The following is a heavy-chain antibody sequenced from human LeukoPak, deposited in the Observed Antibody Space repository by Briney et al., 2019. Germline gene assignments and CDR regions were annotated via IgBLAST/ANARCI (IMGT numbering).Heavy chain of an antibody. CDR2: ISYDGSNK. J-gene: IGHJ6*03. D-gene: IGHD3-10*01. Sequence: GGSLRLSCAASGFTFSNYALHWVRQAPGKGLEWVAVISYDGSNKFYADSVRGRFTISRDNAKNSLYLQMNSLRAEDTAVYYCARDPVAMVRGVVHYYYYYMDVWGKGTTVTVSS. CDR3: ARDPVAMVRGVVHYYYYYMDV. V-gene: IGHV3-30*04. CDR1: GFTFSNYA.